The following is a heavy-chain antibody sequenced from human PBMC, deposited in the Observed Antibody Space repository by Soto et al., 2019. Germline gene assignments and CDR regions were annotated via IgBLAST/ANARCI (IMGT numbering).Heavy chain of an antibody. CDR3: AKMTTRRFDY. CDR2: ISGSGLST. Sequence: LRLSCTASGFTFSSYAMSWVRQAPGKGLEWVSGISGSGLSTNYADSVKGRFTISRDNSKNTLYLQMNSLRAEDTAVYYCAKMTTRRFDYWGQGTLVTVSS. CDR1: GFTFSSYA. V-gene: IGHV3-23*01. J-gene: IGHJ4*02. D-gene: IGHD4-17*01.